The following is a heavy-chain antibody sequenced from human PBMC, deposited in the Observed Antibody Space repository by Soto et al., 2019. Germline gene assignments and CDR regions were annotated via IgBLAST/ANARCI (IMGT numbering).Heavy chain of an antibody. Sequence: PGGSLRLSCAASGFTFSSYAMHWVRQAPGKGLEWVAVISYDGSNKYYADSVKGRFTISRDNSKNTLYLQMNSLRAEDTAVYYSLRGDIVVVPAAIRASGNYYGMDVRGQGTTVTVSS. CDR1: GFTFSSYA. J-gene: IGHJ6*02. D-gene: IGHD2-2*02. V-gene: IGHV3-30-3*01. CDR2: ISYDGSNK. CDR3: LRGDIVVVPAAIRASGNYYGMDV.